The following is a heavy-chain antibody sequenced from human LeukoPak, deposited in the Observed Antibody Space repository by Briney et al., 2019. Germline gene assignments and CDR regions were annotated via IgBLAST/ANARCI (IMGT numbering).Heavy chain of an antibody. D-gene: IGHD6-19*01. CDR2: IYTSGST. V-gene: IGHV4-61*02. CDR1: GGSISSGSYY. CDR3: ARGRASSGWYLNWFDP. Sequence: SQTLSLTCTVSGGSISSGSYYWSWIRQPAGKGLEWIGRIYTSGSTNYNPSLKSRVTISVDTSKNQFSLKLSSVTAADTAVYYCARGRASSGWYLNWFDPWGQGTLVTVSS. J-gene: IGHJ5*02.